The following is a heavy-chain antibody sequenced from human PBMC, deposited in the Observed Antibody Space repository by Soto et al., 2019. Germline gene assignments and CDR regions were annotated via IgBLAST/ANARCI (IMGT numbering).Heavy chain of an antibody. V-gene: IGHV4-59*01. CDR1: GGSISSYY. J-gene: IGHJ6*02. CDR3: ARVRVDFWSGPSPYYYYGMDV. Sequence: NPSETLSLTCTVSGGSISSYYWSWIRQPPGKGLEWIGYIYYSGSTNYNPSLKSRVTISVDTSKNQFSLKLSSVTAADTAVYYCARVRVDFWSGPSPYYYYGMDVWGQGTTVTVSS. D-gene: IGHD3-3*01. CDR2: IYYSGST.